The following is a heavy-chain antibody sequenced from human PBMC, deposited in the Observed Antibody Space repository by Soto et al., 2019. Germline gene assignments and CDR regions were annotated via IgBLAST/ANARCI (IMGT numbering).Heavy chain of an antibody. CDR3: AGIRDYYYYMDV. CDR1: GFTFSSYS. V-gene: IGHV3-48*01. CDR2: ISSSTTTV. Sequence: GGSLRLSCAASGFTFSSYSMSWVRQAPGKGLEWVSYISSSTTTVYYVDSVKGRFTISRDNAKNSLYLQMNSLRAEDTAVYYCAGIRDYYYYMDVWGKGTTVTVSS. J-gene: IGHJ6*03.